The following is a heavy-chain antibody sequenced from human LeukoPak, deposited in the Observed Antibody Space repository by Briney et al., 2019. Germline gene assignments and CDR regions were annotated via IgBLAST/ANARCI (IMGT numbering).Heavy chain of an antibody. J-gene: IGHJ5*01. V-gene: IGHV4-39*02. D-gene: IGHD3-10*01. CDR2: VFRTGTT. CDR1: GGSIASSSYY. Sequence: NASETLSLTCTVSGGSIASSSYYWGWIRQPPVKGLEWIGSVFRTGTTYYSASLKSRVSISVDTSKNDFALKLASVTAADTAMYFCARRVGFYGSGSLNYFDPWGQGILVSVSS. CDR3: ARRVGFYGSGSLNYFDP.